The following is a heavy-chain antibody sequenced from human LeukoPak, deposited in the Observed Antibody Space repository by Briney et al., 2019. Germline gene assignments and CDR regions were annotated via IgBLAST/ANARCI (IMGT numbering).Heavy chain of an antibody. V-gene: IGHV1-18*01. CDR3: ARGGAYNWFDP. D-gene: IGHD3-16*01. Sequence: ASVKVSCKASGYTFTNYGICWVRQAPGRGLEWMGWISGYNGNTSYAQRLQGRVTMTTDTSTSTAYMELRSLKSDDTAVYYCARGGAYNWFDPWGQGTLVTVSS. J-gene: IGHJ5*02. CDR2: ISGYNGNT. CDR1: GYTFTNYG.